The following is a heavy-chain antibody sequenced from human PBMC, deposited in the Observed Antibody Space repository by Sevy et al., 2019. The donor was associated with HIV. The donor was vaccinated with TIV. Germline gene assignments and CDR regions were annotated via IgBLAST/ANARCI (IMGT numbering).Heavy chain of an antibody. CDR2: IYHSGST. Sequence: SETLSLTCTVSGYSISSGYYWGWIRQPPGKGLEWIGSIYHSGSTYYNPSLKSRVPISVDTSKNQFSLKLSSVTAADTAVYYCARDLSSYPAANWYFDLWGRGTLVTVSS. CDR1: GYSISSGYY. J-gene: IGHJ2*01. V-gene: IGHV4-38-2*02. CDR3: ARDLSSYPAANWYFDL. D-gene: IGHD2-2*01.